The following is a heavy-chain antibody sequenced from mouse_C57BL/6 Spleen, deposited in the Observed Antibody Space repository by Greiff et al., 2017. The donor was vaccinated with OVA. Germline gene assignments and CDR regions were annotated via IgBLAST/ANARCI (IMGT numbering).Heavy chain of an antibody. Sequence: VKLQESGPGLVQPSQSLSITCTVSGFSLTSYGVHWVRQPPGKGLEWLGVIWSGGSTDYNAAFISRLSISKDNSKSQVFFKMNSLQADDTAIYYCAKGGPAWFAYWGQGTLVTVSA. CDR3: AKGGPAWFAY. CDR2: IWSGGST. J-gene: IGHJ3*01. CDR1: GFSLTSYG. V-gene: IGHV2-4*01.